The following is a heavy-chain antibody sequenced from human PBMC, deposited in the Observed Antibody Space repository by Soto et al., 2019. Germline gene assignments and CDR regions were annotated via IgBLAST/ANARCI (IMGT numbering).Heavy chain of an antibody. D-gene: IGHD3-22*01. V-gene: IGHV1-69*02. CDR3: ARTTMIGTLDY. CDR2: IIPILGIA. CDR1: GGTFSSYT. J-gene: IGHJ4*02. Sequence: QVQLVQSGAEVKKPGSSVKVSCKASGGTFSSYTISWVRQAPGQGLEWMGRIIPILGIANYAQKFQGRVKXTXAKSTRTAYMELSSLRSEDTAVYYCARTTMIGTLDYWGQGTLVTVSS.